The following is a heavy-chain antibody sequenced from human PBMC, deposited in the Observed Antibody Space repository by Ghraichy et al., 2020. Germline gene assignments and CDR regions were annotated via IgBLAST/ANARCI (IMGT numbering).Heavy chain of an antibody. D-gene: IGHD4-23*01. V-gene: IGHV4-39*01. Sequence: SETLSLTCTVSGGSISSSSYYWGWIRQPPGKGLEWIGSIYYTGSTHYNPSLESRVTISVDTAKNQFSLKLSSVTAADTAVYYCATRNSYYYYMDVWGKGTTVTVSS. CDR2: IYYTGST. CDR1: GGSISSSSYY. CDR3: ATRNSYYYYMDV. J-gene: IGHJ6*03.